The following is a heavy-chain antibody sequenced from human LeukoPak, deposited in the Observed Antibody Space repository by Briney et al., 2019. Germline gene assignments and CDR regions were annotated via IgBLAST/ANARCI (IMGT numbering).Heavy chain of an antibody. Sequence: PSETLSLTCTVSGGSIGSYYWSWIRQPPGKGLEWIGYIYYSGSTNYNPSLKSRVTISVDTSKNQFSLKLSSVTAADTAVYYCARDLSFWSGYGMDVWGQGTTVTVSS. CDR2: IYYSGST. J-gene: IGHJ6*02. V-gene: IGHV4-59*01. CDR3: ARDLSFWSGYGMDV. D-gene: IGHD3-3*01. CDR1: GGSIGSYY.